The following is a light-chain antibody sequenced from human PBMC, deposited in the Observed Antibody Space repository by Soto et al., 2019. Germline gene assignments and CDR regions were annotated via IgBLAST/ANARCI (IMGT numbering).Light chain of an antibody. V-gene: IGKV3-11*01. Sequence: EIVLTQSPAPLSLSPGERANLSCRASQSVSSYLAWYQQKPGQAPRLLIYDASNRATGIPARFNGSGSGTDFTLTIGSLEPEDFAVYYCQQRSNWPGTCGEGTKVEIK. CDR3: QQRSNWPGT. CDR1: QSVSSY. CDR2: DAS. J-gene: IGKJ1*01.